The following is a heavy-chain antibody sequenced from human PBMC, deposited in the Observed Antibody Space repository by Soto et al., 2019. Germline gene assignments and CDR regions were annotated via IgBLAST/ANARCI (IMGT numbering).Heavy chain of an antibody. CDR1: GFTFSSYA. D-gene: IGHD3-22*01. J-gene: IGHJ4*02. CDR2: ISYDGSNK. Sequence: GGSLRLSCAASGFTFSSYAMHWVRQAPGKGLEWVAVISYDGSNKYYADSVKGRFTISRDNSKNTLYLQMNSLRAEDTAVYYCARSRSSHYYDSSGYWHPFDYWGQGTPVTVSS. V-gene: IGHV3-30-3*01. CDR3: ARSRSSHYYDSSGYWHPFDY.